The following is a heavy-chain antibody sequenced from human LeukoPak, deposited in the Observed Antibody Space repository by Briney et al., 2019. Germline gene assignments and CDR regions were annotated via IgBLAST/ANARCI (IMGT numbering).Heavy chain of an antibody. J-gene: IGHJ6*02. CDR1: GYSFTSYW. CDR2: IYPGDSDT. V-gene: IGHV5-51*01. CDR3: ARLDQGVGSGRGMDV. Sequence: GESLKISCKGSGYSFTSYWIGWVRQMPGKGLEWMGIIYPGDSDTRYSPSFQGQVTISADKSISTAYLQWSSLKASDTAMYYCARLDQGVGSGRGMDVWGQGTTVTVSS. D-gene: IGHD3-10*01.